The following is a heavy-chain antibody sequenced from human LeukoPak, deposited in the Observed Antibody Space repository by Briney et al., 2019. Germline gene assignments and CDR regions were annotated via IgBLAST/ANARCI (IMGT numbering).Heavy chain of an antibody. D-gene: IGHD6-25*01. CDR1: HFTFTTYW. CDR2: IKPDGSET. CDR3: ARFAAGGSYYYYMDV. Sequence: GGSLRLSCAASHFTFTTYWMSWVRQAPGKGLEWVANIKPDGSETYYVDSVKGRFTISRDNAKNSLYLQMNSLRADDTAVYYCARFAAGGSYYYYMDVWGKGTTVTVSS. J-gene: IGHJ6*03. V-gene: IGHV3-7*01.